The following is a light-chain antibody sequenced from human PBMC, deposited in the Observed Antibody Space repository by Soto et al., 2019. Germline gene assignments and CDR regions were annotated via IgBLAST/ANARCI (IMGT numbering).Light chain of an antibody. V-gene: IGKV3-15*01. CDR3: QEYNTWPWT. CDR2: GAS. J-gene: IGKJ1*01. CDR1: QSVNSN. Sequence: ETVMTQSPATLSVSPGERATLSCRASQSVNSNLAWYQQKLGQAPRVLIYGASTRATGIPDRFSGSGSGTEFILTLSSLQSADFAVYYCQEYNTWPWTFGQGTKVEIK.